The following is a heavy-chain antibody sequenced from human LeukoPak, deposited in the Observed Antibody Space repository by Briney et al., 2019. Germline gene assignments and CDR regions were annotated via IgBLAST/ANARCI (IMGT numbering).Heavy chain of an antibody. V-gene: IGHV4-4*07. J-gene: IGHJ4*02. CDR2: IYSSGNT. CDR3: ARVLTAVAGPYDFDF. D-gene: IGHD6-19*01. CDR1: GGSISRHY. Sequence: NPSETLSLTCTVSGGSISRHYWSWIRQPAGKGLEWIGRIYSSGNTNYNPSLNSRVTMSVDTSKNQFSLKLTSVTAADTAVYYCARVLTAVAGPYDFDFWGQGTLVTVSS.